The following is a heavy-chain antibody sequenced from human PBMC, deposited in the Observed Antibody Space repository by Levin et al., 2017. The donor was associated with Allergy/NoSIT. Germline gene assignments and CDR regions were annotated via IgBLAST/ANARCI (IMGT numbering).Heavy chain of an antibody. J-gene: IGHJ4*02. CDR2: IYPGDSDI. D-gene: IGHD3-9*01. V-gene: IGHV5-51*01. CDR1: GYSFTTSW. Sequence: GESLKISCKASGYSFTTSWIGWVRQMPGKGLEWLGIIYPGDSDIRYSPSFRGQVTISADKSINTAYLQWSSLKASDTAMYYCARWNSDYDIQTGYYGDYWGQGTLVTVS. CDR3: ARWNSDYDIQTGYYGDY.